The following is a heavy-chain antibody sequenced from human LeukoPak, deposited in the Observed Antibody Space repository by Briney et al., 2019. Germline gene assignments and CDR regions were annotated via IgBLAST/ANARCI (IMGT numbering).Heavy chain of an antibody. CDR2: ISGSGGST. CDR1: GFTFSSYA. CDR3: AKIPSGWYYFDY. V-gene: IGHV3-23*01. Sequence: GGSLRLSCAASGFTFSSYAMSWVRQAPGKGLEWVSAISGSGGSTYYADSVKGRFTISRDNSKNALYLQMNSLRAEDTAVYYCAKIPSGWYYFDYWGQGTLVTVSS. J-gene: IGHJ4*02. D-gene: IGHD6-19*01.